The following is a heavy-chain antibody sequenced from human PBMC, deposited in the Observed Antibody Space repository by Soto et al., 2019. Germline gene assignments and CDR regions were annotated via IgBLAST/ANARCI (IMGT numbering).Heavy chain of an antibody. D-gene: IGHD2-2*01. J-gene: IGHJ6*02. Sequence: VQLVESGGGLVQPGRSLRLSCAASGFTFNGYAMHWVRQPPGKGLEWVSGSSWNSGNMAYADSVRGRFTISRDNAKKNLYLQMNRLRPEDTALYYCAKDIGSCVSTTFYLTYGGMDVWCQGTTVTLS. CDR1: GFTFNGYA. V-gene: IGHV3-9*01. CDR2: SSWNSGNM. CDR3: AKDIGSCVSTTFYLTYGGMDV.